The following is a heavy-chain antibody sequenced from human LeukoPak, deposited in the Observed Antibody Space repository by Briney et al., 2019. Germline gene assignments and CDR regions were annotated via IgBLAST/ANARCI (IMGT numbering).Heavy chain of an antibody. CDR1: GGSISSGDYY. J-gene: IGHJ4*02. CDR2: IYYSGST. D-gene: IGHD3-22*01. V-gene: IGHV4-39*07. CDR3: ARSPGSGYYPDY. Sequence: SETLSLTCTVSGGSISSGDYYWSWIRQPPGKGLEWIGSIYYSGSTYYNPSLKSRVTISVDTSKNQFSLKLSSVTAADTAVYYCARSPGSGYYPDYWGQGTLVTVSS.